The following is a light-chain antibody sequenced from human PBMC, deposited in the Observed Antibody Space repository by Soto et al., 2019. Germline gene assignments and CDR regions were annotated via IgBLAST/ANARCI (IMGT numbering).Light chain of an antibody. V-gene: IGKV3-15*01. CDR1: QSVSYN. CDR2: GAF. CDR3: QQYKNWPPLT. Sequence: EIVMTQSPATLSVSPGERATLSCRASQSVSYNLAWYQQKPGQGPRLLIYGAFTRATGXPARFSGSGSGTXFXXXIXXLXSXDFAXYYCQQYKNWPPLTFGGGTKVEIK. J-gene: IGKJ4*01.